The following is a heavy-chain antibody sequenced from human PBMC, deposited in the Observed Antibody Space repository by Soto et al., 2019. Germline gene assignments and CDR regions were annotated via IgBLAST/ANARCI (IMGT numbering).Heavy chain of an antibody. CDR2: IYYSGRT. CDR3: SRDSTPSITMVRGVIRPPSSMDV. CDR1: GGSISSGGYY. V-gene: IGHV4-31*03. Sequence: SETLSLTCTVSGGSISSGGYYWSWIRPHPGKGLASLEYIYYSGRTYYNPSLKSRGTISVDSSKNQFSLKLSSVTAADTAVYYFSRDSTPSITMVRGVIRPPSSMDVWGQGTTVTVSS. D-gene: IGHD3-10*01. J-gene: IGHJ6*02.